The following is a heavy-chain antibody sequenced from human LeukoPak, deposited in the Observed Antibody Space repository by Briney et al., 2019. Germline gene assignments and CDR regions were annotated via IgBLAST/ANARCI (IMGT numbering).Heavy chain of an antibody. CDR1: GGSISSSSYY. Sequence: SETLSLTCTVSGGSISSSSYYWGWIRQPAGKGLEWIGRIYTSGSTNYNPSLKSRVTMSVDTSKNQFSLKLSSVTAADTAVYYCACYYDSSGYGHNDRFDYWGQGTLVTVSS. CDR2: IYTSGST. V-gene: IGHV4-61*02. D-gene: IGHD3-22*01. CDR3: ACYYDSSGYGHNDRFDY. J-gene: IGHJ4*02.